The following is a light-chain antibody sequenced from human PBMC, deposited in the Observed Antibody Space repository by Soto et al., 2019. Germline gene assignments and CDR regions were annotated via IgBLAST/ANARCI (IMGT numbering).Light chain of an antibody. CDR2: QVS. CDR1: SSDVGGYNY. V-gene: IGLV2-14*01. J-gene: IGLJ3*02. Sequence: QSALTQPASVSGSPGQSITISCTGTSSDVGGYNYVSWYQQHPGKAPKLMIFQVSSRPSGISNRFSGSKSGNTASLTISRLQAEDEADYYCSSFTTTNIWVFGGGTKLTVL. CDR3: SSFTTTNIWV.